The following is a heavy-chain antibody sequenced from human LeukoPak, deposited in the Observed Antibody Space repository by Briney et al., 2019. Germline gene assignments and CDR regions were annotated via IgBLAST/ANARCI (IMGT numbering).Heavy chain of an antibody. CDR2: IYHSGST. V-gene: IGHV4-38-2*02. D-gene: IGHD3-16*02. J-gene: IGHJ4*02. CDR3: AVGGVIPEYYFDY. CDR1: GYSLSSGYY. Sequence: PSETLSLTCTVSGYSLSSGYYWGWIRQPPGKGLEWIGSIYHSGSTYYNPSLKSRVTISVDTSKNQFSLKLSSVTAADTAVYYCAVGGVIPEYYFDYWGQGTLVTVSS.